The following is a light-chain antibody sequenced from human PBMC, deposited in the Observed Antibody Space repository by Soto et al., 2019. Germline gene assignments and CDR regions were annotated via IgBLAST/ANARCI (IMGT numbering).Light chain of an antibody. Sequence: DLQMTQSPSSLSPSVGNRVTITCRATQSISSYLNWYQQKPGKVPKLLIYAASSLQSGVPSRFSGSGSGTDFTLTISSLQPEDFATYYCQHYNSYSEAFGQGTKVDIK. J-gene: IGKJ1*01. CDR2: AAS. CDR1: QSISSY. V-gene: IGKV1-39*01. CDR3: QHYNSYSEA.